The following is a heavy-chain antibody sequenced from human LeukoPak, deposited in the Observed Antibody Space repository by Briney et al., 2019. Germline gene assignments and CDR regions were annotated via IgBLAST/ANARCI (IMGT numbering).Heavy chain of an antibody. CDR2: IIAIFGAA. D-gene: IGHD2-2*01. V-gene: IGHV3-23*01. CDR3: AKGGYCSSTSCYFGLKYGMDV. CDR1: GFTFSSYA. Sequence: GGSLRLSCAASGFTFSSYAMSWVRQAPGKGLEWISAIIAIFGAAYYAESFKGRFTISGDKSKSTPYLQMNSLRSEDTAVYYCAKGGYCSSTSCYFGLKYGMDVWGNGTTVTVAS. J-gene: IGHJ6*04.